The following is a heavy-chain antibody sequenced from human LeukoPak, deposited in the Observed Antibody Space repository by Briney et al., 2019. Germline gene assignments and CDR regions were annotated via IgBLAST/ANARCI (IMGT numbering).Heavy chain of an antibody. CDR3: ARDQGVTINWFDP. CDR1: GGSISSGSYY. V-gene: IGHV4-61*02. CDR2: IYTSGST. D-gene: IGHD2-2*01. Sequence: SETLSLTCTVSGGSISSGSYYWSWIRQPAGKGLEWIGRIYTSGSTNYNPSLKSRVTISVDTSKNQFSLKLSSVTAADTAVYYCARDQGVTINWFDPWGQGTLVTVSS. J-gene: IGHJ5*02.